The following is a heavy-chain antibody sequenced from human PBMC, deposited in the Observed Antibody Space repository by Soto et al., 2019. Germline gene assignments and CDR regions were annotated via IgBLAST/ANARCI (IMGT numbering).Heavy chain of an antibody. J-gene: IGHJ3*02. Sequence: ASVKVSCKASGYTFTSYDINWVRQATGQGLEWMGWMNPNSGNTGYAQKFQGRVTMTRNTSISTAYMELSSLRSEDTAVYYCARGQQQLVRAAFDIWGQGTMVTVSS. CDR2: MNPNSGNT. CDR3: ARGQQQLVRAAFDI. D-gene: IGHD6-13*01. V-gene: IGHV1-8*01. CDR1: GYTFTSYD.